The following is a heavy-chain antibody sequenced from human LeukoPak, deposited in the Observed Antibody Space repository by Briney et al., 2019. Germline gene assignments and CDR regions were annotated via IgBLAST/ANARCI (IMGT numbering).Heavy chain of an antibody. J-gene: IGHJ5*02. CDR2: ISSSGSTI. V-gene: IGHV3-48*03. CDR1: GFTFSSYE. CDR3: VLYNWFDP. Sequence: GGSLRLSCAASGFTFSSYEVNWVRQAPGKGLEWVSYISSSGSTIYYADSVKGRFTISRDNAKNSLYLHMNSLRAEDTAIYYCVLYNWFDPWGQGTLVTVSS.